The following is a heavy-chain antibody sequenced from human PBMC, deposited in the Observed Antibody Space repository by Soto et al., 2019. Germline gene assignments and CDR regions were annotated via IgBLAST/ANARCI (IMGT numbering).Heavy chain of an antibody. J-gene: IGHJ3*02. CDR3: ARHYGDYRGGIGDAFDI. CDR1: GGSISSSSYY. CDR2: IYYSGST. Sequence: SETLSLTCTVSGGSISSSSYYWGWIRQPPGKGLEWIGCIYYSGSTNYNPSLKSRVTISVDTSKNQFSLKLSSVTAADTAVYYCARHYGDYRGGIGDAFDIWGQGTMVTVSS. V-gene: IGHV4-39*01. D-gene: IGHD4-17*01.